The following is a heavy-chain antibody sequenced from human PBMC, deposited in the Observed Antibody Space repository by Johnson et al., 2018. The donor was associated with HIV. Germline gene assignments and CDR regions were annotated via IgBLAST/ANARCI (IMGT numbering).Heavy chain of an antibody. J-gene: IGHJ3*02. CDR1: GFTFSGSA. CDR2: IRSKANRYAT. D-gene: IGHD3-22*01. CDR3: ITGGMIVVGDAFDI. Sequence: VQLVESGGGLVQPGGSLKLSCVASGFTFSGSAMHWVRQASGKGLEWVGRIRSKANRYATAYAASLRGRFTISRDDSKNTAYLQMNNLKTEDTAVYYCITGGMIVVGDAFDIWGRGTIVTVSS. V-gene: IGHV3-73*01.